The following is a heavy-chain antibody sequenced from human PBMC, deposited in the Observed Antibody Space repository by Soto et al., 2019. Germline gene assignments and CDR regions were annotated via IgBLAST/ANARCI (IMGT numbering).Heavy chain of an antibody. CDR2: INPSGGST. CDR1: GYTFTSYY. Sequence: ASVKVSCKASGYTFTSYYMHWVRQAPGQGLEWLGIINPSGGSTSYAQKFQGRVTMTRDTSTSTVYMELSSLRSEDTAVYYCARVLGYCSSTSCSKYGMYVWGQGTTVTVSS. V-gene: IGHV1-46*01. D-gene: IGHD2-2*01. CDR3: ARVLGYCSSTSCSKYGMYV. J-gene: IGHJ6*02.